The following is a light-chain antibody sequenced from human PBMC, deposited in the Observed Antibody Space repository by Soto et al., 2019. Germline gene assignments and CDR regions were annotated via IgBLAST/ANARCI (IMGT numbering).Light chain of an antibody. CDR2: AAS. CDR1: QSISSTY. CDR3: QQYFASSWT. Sequence: EIVLTQSPGTLSLSPGERATLSCRARQSISSTYLAWYRQKPGQPPRLLIYAASSRATGIPDRFSGSGSGTDFTLTISRLEPEDFAVYYCQQYFASSWTFGQGTRVEIK. V-gene: IGKV3-20*01. J-gene: IGKJ1*01.